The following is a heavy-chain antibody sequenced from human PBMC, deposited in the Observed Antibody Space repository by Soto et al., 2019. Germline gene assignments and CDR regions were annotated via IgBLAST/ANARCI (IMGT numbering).Heavy chain of an antibody. CDR3: ARTDDFWSGYSRPYFDY. CDR1: GGSFSGYY. CDR2: INHSGST. V-gene: IGHV4-34*01. Sequence: SETLSLTCAVYGGSFSGYYWSWIRQPPGKGLEWIGEINHSGSTNYNPSLKSRVTISVDTSKNQFSLKLSSVTAADTAVYYCARTDDFWSGYSRPYFDYWGQGTLVTVS. D-gene: IGHD3-3*01. J-gene: IGHJ4*02.